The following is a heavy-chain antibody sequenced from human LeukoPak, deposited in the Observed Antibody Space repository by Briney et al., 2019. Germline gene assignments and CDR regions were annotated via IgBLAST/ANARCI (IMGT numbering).Heavy chain of an antibody. Sequence: PGGSLRLSCAASGFSFSGYWMTWVRQAPGKGLEWVANIKQDGSETSYVTSVRGRFTISRDNAKNSLYLLMNNLRVEDTAVYFCAREEVKSFDNWGQGTLVTVSS. CDR3: AREEVKSFDN. V-gene: IGHV3-7*03. CDR2: IKQDGSET. CDR1: GFSFSGYW. J-gene: IGHJ4*02.